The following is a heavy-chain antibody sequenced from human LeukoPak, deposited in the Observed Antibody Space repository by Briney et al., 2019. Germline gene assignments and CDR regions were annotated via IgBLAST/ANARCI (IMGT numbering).Heavy chain of an antibody. CDR2: INQDGYEK. CDR1: GFTFSRYW. CDR3: AGGIVTTITGFDF. D-gene: IGHD5-12*01. J-gene: IGHJ4*02. Sequence: VGSLTLSCAVSGFTFSRYWMGWVRQAPGKGLEWVANINQDGYEKYFVDSVKGRFTISRDNAKNSLHLQMNSLRVEDTAVYFCAGGIVTTITGFDFWGQGTLVTVSS. V-gene: IGHV3-7*04.